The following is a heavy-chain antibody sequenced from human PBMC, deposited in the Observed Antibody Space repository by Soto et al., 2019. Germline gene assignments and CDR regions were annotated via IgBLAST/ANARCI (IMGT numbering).Heavy chain of an antibody. V-gene: IGHV1-69*01. CDR2: IIPNFVTS. J-gene: IGHJ3*01. Sequence: QVQLVQSGAEVKNPGSSVTVSCKASGGTFNNYAISWVRQAPGQGLEWMGGIIPNFVTSNYAQMLQGRVTITAEEATKTVFMELGSLSSQDTAVYYGARGPAWALVFAVWGQGTLVTVSS. CDR1: GGTFNNYA. D-gene: IGHD6-6*01. CDR3: ARGPAWALVFAV.